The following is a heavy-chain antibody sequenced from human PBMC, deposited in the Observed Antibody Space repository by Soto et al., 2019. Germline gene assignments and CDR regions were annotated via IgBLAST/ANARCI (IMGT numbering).Heavy chain of an antibody. CDR2: INAGNGNT. D-gene: IGHD3-22*01. CDR3: ARASLSGSSGYYLGAFDI. J-gene: IGHJ3*02. Sequence: ASVKVSCKASGYTFTSYAMHWVRQAPGQRLEWMGWINAGNGNTKYSQKFQGRVTMTRDTSTSTVYMELSSLRSEDTAVYYCARASLSGSSGYYLGAFDIWGQGTMVTVSS. CDR1: GYTFTSYA. V-gene: IGHV1-3*01.